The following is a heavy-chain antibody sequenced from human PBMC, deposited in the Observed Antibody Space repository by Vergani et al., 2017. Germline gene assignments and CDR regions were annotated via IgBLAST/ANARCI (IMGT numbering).Heavy chain of an antibody. V-gene: IGHV3-9*01. CDR1: GFTFEAFA. Sequence: VEAGGGLVQPGGSLRLSCTASGFTFEAFAFHWVRQISGRGLEWVSGIDRNYGVKNGNSFEGRFSISRDNAKKAVFLQMNNLRHEDTALYFCVKDNYYDAEGPFDLWGRGTLVTVSS. D-gene: IGHD3-3*01. CDR2: IDRNYGVK. J-gene: IGHJ2*01. CDR3: VKDNYYDAEGPFDL.